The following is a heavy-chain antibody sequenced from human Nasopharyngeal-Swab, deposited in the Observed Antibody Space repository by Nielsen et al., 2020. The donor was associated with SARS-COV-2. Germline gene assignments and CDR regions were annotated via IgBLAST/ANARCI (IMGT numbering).Heavy chain of an antibody. CDR2: IYSGGST. D-gene: IGHD3-9*01. J-gene: IGHJ3*02. CDR1: GFTVSSNY. CDR3: ARASLRYFDWLTNGGAFDI. V-gene: IGHV3-53*01. Sequence: GESLKISCAASGFTVSSNYMSWVRQAPGKGLEWVSVIYSGGSTYYADSVKGRFIISRDNSKNTLYLQMNSLRAEDTAVYYCARASLRYFDWLTNGGAFDIWGQGTMVTVSS.